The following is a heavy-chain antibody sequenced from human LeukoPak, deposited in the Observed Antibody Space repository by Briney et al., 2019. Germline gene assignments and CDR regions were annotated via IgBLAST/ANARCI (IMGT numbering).Heavy chain of an antibody. CDR2: IYYSGST. CDR3: ARGGIVVVPAAQYYFDY. D-gene: IGHD2-2*01. J-gene: IGHJ4*02. V-gene: IGHV4-59*12. CDR1: GGSISSYY. Sequence: SETLSLTCTVSGGSISSYYWSWIRQPPGKGLEWIGYIYYSGSTNYNPSLKSRVTISVDTSKNQFSLKLSSVTAADTAVYYCARGGIVVVPAAQYYFDYWGQGTLVTVSS.